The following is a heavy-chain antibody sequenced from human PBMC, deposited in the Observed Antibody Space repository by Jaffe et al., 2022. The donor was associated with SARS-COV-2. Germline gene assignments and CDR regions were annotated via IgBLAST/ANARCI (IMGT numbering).Heavy chain of an antibody. V-gene: IGHV2-70*01. CDR1: GFSLSTLGMC. D-gene: IGHD1-26*01. CDR3: ARSHEVVGATGSFNY. Sequence: QVTLRESGPALVKPTQTLTLTCTFSGFSLSTLGMCVTWIRQPPGKALEWLALIDWDDDKYYSTSLKTRLTISKDTSKNQVVLTMTNMDPVDTGTYYCARSHEVVGATGSFNYWGQGTLVTVSS. CDR2: IDWDDDK. J-gene: IGHJ4*02.